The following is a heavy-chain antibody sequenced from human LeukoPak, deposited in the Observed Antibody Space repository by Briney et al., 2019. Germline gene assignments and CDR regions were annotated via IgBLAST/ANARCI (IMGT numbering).Heavy chain of an antibody. CDR1: GGSISSGGYY. V-gene: IGHV4-31*03. J-gene: IGHJ4*02. CDR2: IYYSGST. D-gene: IGHD3-22*01. Sequence: PSQTLSLTCTVSGGSISSGGYYWSWIRQHPGKGLEWIGYIYYSGSTYYNPSLKSRVTISVDTSKNQFSLKLSSVTAADTAVYYCARDSRDYYDSSGYYRGYFDYWGQGTLVTVSS. CDR3: ARDSRDYYDSSGYYRGYFDY.